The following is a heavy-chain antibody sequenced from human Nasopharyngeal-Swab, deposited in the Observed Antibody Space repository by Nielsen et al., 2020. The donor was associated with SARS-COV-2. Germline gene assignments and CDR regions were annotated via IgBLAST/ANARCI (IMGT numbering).Heavy chain of an antibody. J-gene: IGHJ4*02. Sequence: RQAPGKGLEWIGYIYYSGSTYYNPSLKSRVTISVDTSKNQFSLKLSPVTAADTAVYYCARGAIDYYDSSGYGDWGQGTPVTVSS. V-gene: IGHV4-31*02. D-gene: IGHD3-22*01. CDR3: ARGAIDYYDSSGYGD. CDR2: IYYSGST.